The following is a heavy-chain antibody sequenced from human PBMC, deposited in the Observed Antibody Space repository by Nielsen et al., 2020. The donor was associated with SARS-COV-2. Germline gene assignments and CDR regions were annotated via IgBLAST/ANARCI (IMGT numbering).Heavy chain of an antibody. CDR2: INPNSGGT. CDR3: ARDLWGYCSNGVCFGFDP. CDR1: GYSFTGYY. Sequence: ASVTVSCKASGYSFTGYYMHWVRQAPGHGLEWMGRINPNSGGTNYAQKFQGRVTMTRDTSISTAYMELSRLRSDDTAVYYCARDLWGYCSNGVCFGFDPWGQGTLVTVSS. V-gene: IGHV1-2*06. J-gene: IGHJ5*02. D-gene: IGHD2-8*01.